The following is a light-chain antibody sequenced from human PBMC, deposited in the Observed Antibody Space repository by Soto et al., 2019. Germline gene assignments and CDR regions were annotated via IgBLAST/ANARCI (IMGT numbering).Light chain of an antibody. V-gene: IGKV3-15*01. CDR1: QTISSN. Sequence: ETVMKQSPATLLVSPGERATLSCRASQTISSNLAWYQQKPGQAPRLLMFRTSTRATGIPARFSGSGSGTEFNITISSLQSEDSAVYYCQQYNNWPRATFGGGTKVDIK. CDR2: RTS. CDR3: QQYNNWPRAT. J-gene: IGKJ4*01.